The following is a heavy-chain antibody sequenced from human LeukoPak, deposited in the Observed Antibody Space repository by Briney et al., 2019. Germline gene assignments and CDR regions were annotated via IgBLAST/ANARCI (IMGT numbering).Heavy chain of an antibody. CDR3: ASYVAAYGSHYFDY. V-gene: IGHV4-59*01. CDR2: IYYSGST. CDR1: GGSISSYY. D-gene: IGHD6-13*01. J-gene: IGHJ4*02. Sequence: SETLSLTCSVSGGSISSYYWSWIRQPPGKGLEWIGYIYYSGSTKYNPSLKSRVTISVDTSNNQFSLRLSSVTAADTAVYYCASYVAAYGSHYFDYWGQGTLVTVSS.